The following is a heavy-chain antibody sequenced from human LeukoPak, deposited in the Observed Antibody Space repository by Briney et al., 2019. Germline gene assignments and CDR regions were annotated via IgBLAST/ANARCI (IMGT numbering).Heavy chain of an antibody. CDR3: ARDRILWFGDPIKGARVYAFDI. D-gene: IGHD3-10*01. CDR2: ISAYNGNT. J-gene: IGHJ3*02. CDR1: GYTFTSYG. Sequence: ASVKVSCKASGYTFTSYGISWVRQAPGQGLEWMGWISAYNGNTNYAQKLQGRVTMTTDTSTSTAYMELRSLRSDDTAVYYCARDRILWFGDPIKGARVYAFDIWGQGTMVTVSS. V-gene: IGHV1-18*01.